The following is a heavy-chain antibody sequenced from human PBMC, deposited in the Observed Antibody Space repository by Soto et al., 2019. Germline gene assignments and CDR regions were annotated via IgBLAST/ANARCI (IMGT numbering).Heavy chain of an antibody. CDR1: GFSLATHGVG. J-gene: IGHJ4*02. V-gene: IGHV2-5*01. Sequence: QVTLKESGPTLVKPTQSLTLTCTFSGFSLATHGVGVGWIRQPPGEALEWLALISGNDDNRYSPSLKSRLTTXKXTXXHQLVLTMANMDPVDTAPYYFAHARLLWVGGYFDDWGQGILVTVSS. CDR3: AHARLLWVGGYFDD. CDR2: ISGNDDN. D-gene: IGHD3-10*01.